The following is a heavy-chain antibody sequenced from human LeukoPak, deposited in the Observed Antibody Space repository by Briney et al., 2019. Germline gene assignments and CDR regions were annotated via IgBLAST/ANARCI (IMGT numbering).Heavy chain of an antibody. CDR3: AKGEGSGGGAFDI. J-gene: IGHJ3*02. V-gene: IGHV3-48*03. D-gene: IGHD3-10*01. CDR1: GFTLSSYS. CDR2: ISSSGSTI. Sequence: GGSLRHSCVASGFTLSSYSMHWVRQAPGKGLEWISYISSSGSTIYYADSVKGRFTISRDNAKNSLYLQMNSLRAEDMALYYCAKGEGSGGGAFDIWGQGTMVTVSS.